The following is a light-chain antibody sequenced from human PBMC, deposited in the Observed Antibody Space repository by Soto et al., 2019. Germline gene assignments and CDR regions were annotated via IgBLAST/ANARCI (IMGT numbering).Light chain of an antibody. CDR2: DAS. CDR3: QQYNGYSWT. CDR1: QSISQW. Sequence: DIQTTQSPSTLSASVGDRVAITCRASQSISQWVAWYQQKPGRAPELLIYDASKLKSGVPSRFSGSGSGTEFSLTITSLQPDDSAMYYCQQYNGYSWTFDRGTKVDIK. V-gene: IGKV1-5*01. J-gene: IGKJ1*01.